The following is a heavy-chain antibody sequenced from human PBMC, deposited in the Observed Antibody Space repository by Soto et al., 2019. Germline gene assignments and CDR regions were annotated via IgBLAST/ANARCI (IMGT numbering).Heavy chain of an antibody. V-gene: IGHV4-4*07. D-gene: IGHD2-2*01. J-gene: IGHJ5*02. Sequence: SETLSLTCTVSGDSFSSYYCNWVRKSAGKGLEWIGRIYPTGSTTYNPSLKRRLTMSVDTSKNQFSLRLTSMTAADTAVYYCATGRSGVVPGAMDTWGQGPLVTVSS. CDR2: IYPTGST. CDR3: ATGRSGVVPGAMDT. CDR1: GDSFSSYY.